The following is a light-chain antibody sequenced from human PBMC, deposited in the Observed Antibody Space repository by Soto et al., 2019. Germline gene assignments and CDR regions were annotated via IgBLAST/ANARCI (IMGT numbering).Light chain of an antibody. CDR2: KAS. CDR3: QQYNDNWT. V-gene: IGKV1-5*03. Sequence: DIQMTQSPSTLSASVGDRVTITCRARQSISSWLAWYQQKPGTAPKLLIYKASTLESGVPSRFSGSGSGTEFPLTIRSLQPDDSATYYCQQYNDNWTFGQGTKVEIK. CDR1: QSISSW. J-gene: IGKJ1*01.